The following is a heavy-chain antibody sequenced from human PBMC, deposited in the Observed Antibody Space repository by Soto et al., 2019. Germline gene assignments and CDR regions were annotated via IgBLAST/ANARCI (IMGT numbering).Heavy chain of an antibody. CDR3: AHRRGYGGFDY. J-gene: IGHJ4*02. D-gene: IGHD4-17*01. CDR2: ISWDDDK. V-gene: IGHV2-5*02. Sequence: QITMKESGPTLVKPTQTLTLTCTFSGFSLSTSGVGVGWIRQPPGKALEWLALISWDDDKRYSPSLKNRLTITKDTSKNHVVLTMTNMDPVDTATYYCAHRRGYGGFDYWGQGTLVTVSS. CDR1: GFSLSTSGVG.